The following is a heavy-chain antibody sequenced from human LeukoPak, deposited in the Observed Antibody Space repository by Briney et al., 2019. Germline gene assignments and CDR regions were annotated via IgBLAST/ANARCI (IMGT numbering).Heavy chain of an antibody. V-gene: IGHV3-74*01. CDR2: INSDGSSG. Sequence: QTGGSLRLSCAASGFTFSRYWMHWVRQAPGKGLVWVSRINSDGSSGSYADFVKGRFTISRDNAKNTLYLQMNNLRTEDTAVYYCARLIRDDYWGQGTLVTVSS. J-gene: IGHJ4*02. CDR1: GFTFSRYW. D-gene: IGHD3-22*01. CDR3: ARLIRDDY.